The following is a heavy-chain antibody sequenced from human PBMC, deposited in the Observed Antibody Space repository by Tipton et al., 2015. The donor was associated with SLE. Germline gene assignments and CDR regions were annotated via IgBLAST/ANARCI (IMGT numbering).Heavy chain of an antibody. J-gene: IGHJ4*02. V-gene: IGHV3-21*01. CDR3: AGSTGDTGNPYFGY. Sequence: SLRLSCAASGFTFSSYSMNWVRQAPGKGLEWVSSISSSSSYIYYADSVKGRFTISRDNAKNSLYLQMNSLRAEDTAVYYCAGSTGDTGNPYFGYWGQGTLVTVSS. CDR2: ISSSSSYI. D-gene: IGHD7-27*01. CDR1: GFTFSSYS.